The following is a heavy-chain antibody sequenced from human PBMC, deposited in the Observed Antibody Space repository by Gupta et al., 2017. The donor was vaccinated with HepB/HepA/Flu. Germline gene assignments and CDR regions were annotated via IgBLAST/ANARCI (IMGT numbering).Heavy chain of an antibody. V-gene: IGHV3-30*04. CDR2: MPYYGSKK. CDR3: ARDKYDIWTGSAFDM. D-gene: IGHD3-9*01. CDR1: GFNFNRYA. J-gene: IGHJ3*02. Sequence: QVQLVESGGGVVQPGRSLSLSCAASGFNFNRYAMHWVRQAPGKGLEWVAVMPYYGSKKYHADSVKGRFTISRDNSKNTLYLQMDSLRPEDTAVYYCARDKYDIWTGSAFDMWGQGTMVTVSS.